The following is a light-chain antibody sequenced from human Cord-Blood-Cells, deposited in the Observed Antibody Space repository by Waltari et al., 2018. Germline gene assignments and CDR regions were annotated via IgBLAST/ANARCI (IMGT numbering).Light chain of an antibody. CDR2: EDS. J-gene: IGLJ3*02. CDR3: YSTDSSGNHWV. CDR1: ALPTKI. Sequence: SYELTQPPSVSVSPGQTARHTCSGDALPTKIAYWYQQKSGQAPVLVIYEDSKRPSGIPERFSGSSSGTMATLTISGAQGEDEADYYCYSTDSSGNHWVFGGGTKLTVL. V-gene: IGLV3-10*01.